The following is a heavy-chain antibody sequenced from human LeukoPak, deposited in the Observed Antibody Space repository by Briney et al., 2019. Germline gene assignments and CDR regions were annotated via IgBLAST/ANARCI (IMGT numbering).Heavy chain of an antibody. CDR3: ARAPYGSGSYYGYGMDV. CDR1: GFTFSSYA. D-gene: IGHD3-10*01. J-gene: IGHJ6*02. Sequence: GGSLRLSCAASGFTFSSYAMHWVRQAPGKGLEWVAVISYDGSNKYYADSVKGRFTISRDNSKNSLYLQMNSLRAEDTAVYYCARAPYGSGSYYGYGMDVWGQGTTVTVSS. CDR2: ISYDGSNK. V-gene: IGHV3-30-3*01.